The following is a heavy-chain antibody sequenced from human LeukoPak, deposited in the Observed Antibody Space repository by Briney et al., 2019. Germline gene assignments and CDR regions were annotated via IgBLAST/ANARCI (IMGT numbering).Heavy chain of an antibody. CDR2: ISYDGSNK. Sequence: PGRSLRLSCAASGFTFSSYGMHWVRQAPGKGLEWVAVISYDGSNKYYADSVKGRFTISRDNSKNTLYLQMNSLRAEDTALYYCAKDIGSSGDYGMDVWGQGTTVTVSS. V-gene: IGHV3-30*18. D-gene: IGHD6-6*01. CDR3: AKDIGSSGDYGMDV. CDR1: GFTFSSYG. J-gene: IGHJ6*02.